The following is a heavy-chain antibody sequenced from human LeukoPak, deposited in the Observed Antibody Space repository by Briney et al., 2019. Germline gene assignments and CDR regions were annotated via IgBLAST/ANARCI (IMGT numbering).Heavy chain of an antibody. D-gene: IGHD2-2*01. Sequence: SETLSLTCSVSGGSIISTSFYWGWIRQHPGKGLEWIGYIYYSGSTYYNPSLKSRVTISVDTSKNQFSLKLSSVTAADTAVYYCARYCSSTSCYPDVDYWGQGTLVTVSS. CDR3: ARYCSSTSCYPDVDY. J-gene: IGHJ4*02. CDR1: GGSIISTSFY. V-gene: IGHV4-31*03. CDR2: IYYSGST.